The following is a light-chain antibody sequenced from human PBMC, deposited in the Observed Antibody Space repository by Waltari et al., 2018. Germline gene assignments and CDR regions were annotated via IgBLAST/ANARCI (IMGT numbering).Light chain of an antibody. CDR1: SSDVGGYPY. V-gene: IGLV2-14*01. CDR2: EVS. J-gene: IGLJ3*02. Sequence: QSALTQPASVSGSPGQSITISCTGTSSDVGGYPYVSWYQQHPGKAPKLMIYEVSKRPSGVSNRFSGSKSGNTASLTISGLQTEDEADYYCSSYTTSRPWVFGGGTKVTVL. CDR3: SSYTTSRPWV.